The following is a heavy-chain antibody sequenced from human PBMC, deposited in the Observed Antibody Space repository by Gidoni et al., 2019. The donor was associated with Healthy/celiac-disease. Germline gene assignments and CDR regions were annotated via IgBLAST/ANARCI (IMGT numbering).Heavy chain of an antibody. CDR2: IKSKTDGGTT. J-gene: IGHJ5*02. CDR3: TTVGSITMVRGPPSRSGWFDP. D-gene: IGHD3-10*01. V-gene: IGHV3-15*01. CDR1: GFTFSNAW. Sequence: EVQLVESGGGLVKPGGSLRLSWAASGFTFSNAWMSCVRQAPGKGMEWVGRIKSKTDGGTTDYAAPVKGRFTISRDDSKNTLYLQMNSLKTDDTAVYYCTTVGSITMVRGPPSRSGWFDPWGQGTLVTVSS.